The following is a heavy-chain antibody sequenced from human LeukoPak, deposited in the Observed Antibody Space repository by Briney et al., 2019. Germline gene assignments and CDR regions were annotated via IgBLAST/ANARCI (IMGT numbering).Heavy chain of an antibody. D-gene: IGHD6-6*01. V-gene: IGHV4-59*01. Sequence: KTSETLSLTCSVSGGSINVYYWNWIRQSPGKGLEWIGSISYSGSTNYNPSLKSRVTISMDTSKNRFSLKVSSVIAADTAMYYCARGGSRSYTSSTLDYWGQGTLVTVS. CDR3: ARGGSRSYTSSTLDY. CDR1: GGSINVYY. J-gene: IGHJ4*02. CDR2: ISYSGST.